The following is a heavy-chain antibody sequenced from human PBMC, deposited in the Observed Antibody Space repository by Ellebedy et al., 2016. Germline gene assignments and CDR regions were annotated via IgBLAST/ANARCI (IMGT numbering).Heavy chain of an antibody. J-gene: IGHJ4*02. CDR1: GLPFTTFF. CDR3: RQGHYADY. Sequence: GGSLRLXXEVSGLPFTTFFMTWVRQAPGKGLEWVSTINGRGDTNRFADSVKGRFSISRDNSRSTVYLRMSNLRAEDTAVYFCRQGHYADYWGRGTLVTVSS. V-gene: IGHV3-23*01. CDR2: INGRGDTN.